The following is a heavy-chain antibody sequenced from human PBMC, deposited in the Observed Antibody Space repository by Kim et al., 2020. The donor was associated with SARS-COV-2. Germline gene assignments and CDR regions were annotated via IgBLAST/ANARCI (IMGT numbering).Heavy chain of an antibody. CDR3: TYTEATNHPSYYYGMDV. CDR2: IKSKTDGGTT. CDR1: GFTFSNAW. Sequence: GGSLRLSCAASGFTFSNAWMSWVRQAPGKGLEWVGRIKSKTDGGTTDYAAPVKGRFTISRDDSKNTLYLQVNSLKTEDTAVYYCTYTEATNHPSYYYGMDVWGQGTTVTVSS. D-gene: IGHD1-26*01. V-gene: IGHV3-15*01. J-gene: IGHJ6*02.